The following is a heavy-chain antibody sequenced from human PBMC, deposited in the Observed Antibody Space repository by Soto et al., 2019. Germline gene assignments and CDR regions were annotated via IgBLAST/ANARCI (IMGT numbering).Heavy chain of an antibody. J-gene: IGHJ6*02. CDR3: SKTDYYYYGMDV. Sequence: SETLLTCTVSGDSISSSSYYWGWIRQPPGKGLEWIGSIYYGGSTFYNPSLKSRVTISVDTSKNQFSLRLSSVTAADTAVYYCSKTDYYYYGMDVWGQGTTVTVSS. CDR1: GDSISSSSYY. V-gene: IGHV4-39*01. CDR2: IYYGGST.